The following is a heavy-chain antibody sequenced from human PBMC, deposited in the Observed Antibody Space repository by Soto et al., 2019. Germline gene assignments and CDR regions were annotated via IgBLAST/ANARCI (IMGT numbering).Heavy chain of an antibody. J-gene: IGHJ4*02. V-gene: IGHV3-15*07. Sequence: EVQVVESGGGFVEPGGSLRLSCAASGFSFTSAWLTWVRQAPGKGLEWVGRIKSETDGGTTAFAAPVKDRFTMSRDDEENTVSLQMNSLKTEDTAMYYCIGQVPISGAPFIYWGQGSLVTVSS. CDR1: GFSFTSAW. CDR2: IKSETDGGTT. D-gene: IGHD3-3*01. CDR3: IGQVPISGAPFIY.